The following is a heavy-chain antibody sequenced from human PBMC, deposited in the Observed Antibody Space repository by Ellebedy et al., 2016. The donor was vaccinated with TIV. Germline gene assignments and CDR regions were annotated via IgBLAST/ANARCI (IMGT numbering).Heavy chain of an antibody. J-gene: IGHJ3*02. CDR2: ISSTGTTI. V-gene: IGHV3-48*04. CDR1: GFTFSHYA. CDR3: ASGAYDI. Sequence: GESLKISCAGNGFTFSHYAMNWVRQAPGKGLEWVSYISSTGTTIYYADSVKGRFTISRDNAKISLYLQMNSLTAEDTAVYYCASGAYDIWGQGTMVTVSS.